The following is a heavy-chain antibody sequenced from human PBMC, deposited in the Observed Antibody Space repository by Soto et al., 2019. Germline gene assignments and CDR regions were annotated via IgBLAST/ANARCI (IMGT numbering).Heavy chain of an antibody. J-gene: IGHJ6*02. CDR1: GFTFSSYS. V-gene: IGHV3-21*01. CDR2: ISSSSSYI. Sequence: EVQLVESGGGLVKPGGSLRLSCAASGFTFSSYSMNWVRQAPGKGLEWVSSISSSSSYIYYADSVKGRFTISRDNAKNSLYLQMNSLRAEDTAVYYCARDRACCGGVCYSYYYYGMDVWGQGTTVTVSS. D-gene: IGHD2-21*02. CDR3: ARDRACCGGVCYSYYYYGMDV.